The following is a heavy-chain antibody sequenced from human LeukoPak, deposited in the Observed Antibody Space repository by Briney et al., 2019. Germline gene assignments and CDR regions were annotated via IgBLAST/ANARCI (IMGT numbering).Heavy chain of an antibody. V-gene: IGHV4-34*01. CDR3: ARGLPYDFWSGYYPLTRPYFDY. CDR2: INHSGST. J-gene: IGHJ4*02. D-gene: IGHD3-3*01. CDR1: GGSFSGYY. Sequence: SETLSLTXAVYGGSFSGYYWSWIRQPPGKGLEWIGEINHSGSTNYNPSLKSRVTISVDTSKNQFSLKLSSVTAADTAVYYCARGLPYDFWSGYYPLTRPYFDYWGQGTLVTVSS.